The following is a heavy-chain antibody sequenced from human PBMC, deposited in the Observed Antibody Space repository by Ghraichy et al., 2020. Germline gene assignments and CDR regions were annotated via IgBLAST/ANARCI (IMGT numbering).Heavy chain of an antibody. CDR3: ARGAVAGSTTSFDY. CDR2: IIPIFGTA. J-gene: IGHJ4*02. V-gene: IGHV1-69*13. CDR1: GGTFSSYG. D-gene: IGHD6-19*01. Sequence: SVKVSCKASGGTFSSYGISWVRQAPGPGLEWMGGIIPIFGTANYAQKFQGRVTITADESTSTAYMELSSLRSEDTAVYYCARGAVAGSTTSFDYWGQGTLVIVSS.